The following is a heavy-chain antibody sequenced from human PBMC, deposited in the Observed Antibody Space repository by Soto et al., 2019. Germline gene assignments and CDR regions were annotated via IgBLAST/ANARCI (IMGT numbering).Heavy chain of an antibody. V-gene: IGHV3-15*01. CDR2: IKSKTEGGTT. D-gene: IGHD3-9*01. Sequence: GGSLRLYCAASGFTFSNAWMSWVRQAPGKGLEWVGRIKSKTEGGTTDYAAPVKGRFTISRDDSKNTLYLQMNSLKTEDTAVYYCTTDRVLRYVAYDYWGQGTLVTVSS. J-gene: IGHJ4*02. CDR1: GFTFSNAW. CDR3: TTDRVLRYVAYDY.